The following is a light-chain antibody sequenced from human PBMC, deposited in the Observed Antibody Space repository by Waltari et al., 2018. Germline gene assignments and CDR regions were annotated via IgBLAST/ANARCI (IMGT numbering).Light chain of an antibody. V-gene: IGKV1-5*03. CDR2: KSF. J-gene: IGKJ2*01. CDR3: QQYNIWPYT. Sequence: DIQMTQSPSTLSASVGDRVTITCWASQSISNWLAWYQQKPGKAPKVLIYKSFTLQSGVPSRFSGSGSETEFILTISSLQPDDFATYYCQQYNIWPYTFGQGTTLEI. CDR1: QSISNW.